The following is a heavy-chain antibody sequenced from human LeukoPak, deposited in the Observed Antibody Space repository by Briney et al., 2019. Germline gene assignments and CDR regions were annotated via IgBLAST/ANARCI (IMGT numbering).Heavy chain of an antibody. J-gene: IGHJ5*02. CDR1: GFTFSSYA. Sequence: GGSLRLSCAASGFTFSSYAMSWVRQAPGKGLKGVSAISGSGGSTDYADSVKGRFTISRDNSKNTLYLQMNSLRVEDTAVYYCANSYCGGDCYLPWGQGTLVTVSS. CDR2: ISGSGGST. V-gene: IGHV3-23*01. CDR3: ANSYCGGDCYLP. D-gene: IGHD2-21*02.